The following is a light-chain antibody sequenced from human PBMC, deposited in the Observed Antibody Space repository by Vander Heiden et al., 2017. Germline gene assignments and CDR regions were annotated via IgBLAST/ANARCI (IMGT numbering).Light chain of an antibody. CDR3: QQANSFPLT. V-gene: IGKV1D-12*01. CDR1: QGISSW. J-gene: IGKJ4*02. CDR2: AAS. Sequence: DIPMTQSPSSVSASLGDRVTITGRARQGISSWSAWYKQKPGKAAKLLIYAASSLQSGVPSRVSGSGAGKDFTLTISSLQPEDVATYYCQQANSFPLTFGGGTKVEIK.